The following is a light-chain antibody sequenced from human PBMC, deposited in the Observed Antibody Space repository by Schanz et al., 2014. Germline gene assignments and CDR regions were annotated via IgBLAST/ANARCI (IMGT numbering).Light chain of an antibody. CDR3: QQYNNWPRT. Sequence: EVVLTQSPGTLSLSPGERATLSCRASQSVSSNSLAWYQQTPGQAPRLLIYGASSRATGIPARFSGSGSGTDFTLTISSLKPEDFAVYYCQQYNNWPRTFGQGTKVEIK. CDR2: GAS. J-gene: IGKJ1*01. V-gene: IGKV3-20*01. CDR1: QSVSSNS.